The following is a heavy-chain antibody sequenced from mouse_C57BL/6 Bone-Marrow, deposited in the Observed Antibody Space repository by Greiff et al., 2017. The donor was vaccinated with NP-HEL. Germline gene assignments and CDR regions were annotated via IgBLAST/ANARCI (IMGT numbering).Heavy chain of an antibody. V-gene: IGHV5-17*01. J-gene: IGHJ1*03. D-gene: IGHD1-1*01. CDR2: ISSGSSTI. Sequence: EVQVVESGGGLVKPGGSLKLSCAASGFTFSDYGMHWVRQAPEKGLEWVAYISSGSSTIYYADTVKGRFTISRDNAKNTLFLQMTSLRSEDTAMYYCARTYGYWYFDVWGTGTTVTVSS. CDR1: GFTFSDYG. CDR3: ARTYGYWYFDV.